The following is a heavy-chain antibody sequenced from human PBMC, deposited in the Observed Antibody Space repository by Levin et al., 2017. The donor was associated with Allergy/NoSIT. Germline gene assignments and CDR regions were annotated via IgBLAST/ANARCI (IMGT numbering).Heavy chain of an antibody. D-gene: IGHD2-8*02. CDR2: INPNSGGT. J-gene: IGHJ5*01. Sequence: PMASVKVSCKASGYSFSDYYIHWVRQAPGQGLEWMGRINPNSGGTNYAQTFQGRVTMTRDTSTCSAYMELSRLTSDDTAVYDCARDKSYRDTGGSYDSWGQGTLVTVSS. CDR1: GYSFSDYY. V-gene: IGHV1-2*02. CDR3: ARDKSYRDTGGSYDS.